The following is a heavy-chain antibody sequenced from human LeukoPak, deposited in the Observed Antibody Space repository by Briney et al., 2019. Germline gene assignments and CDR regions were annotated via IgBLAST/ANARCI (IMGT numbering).Heavy chain of an antibody. CDR1: GFTFSSYS. CDR2: ISSSSSYI. V-gene: IGHV3-21*01. J-gene: IGHJ5*02. CDR3: ARDGAYSSSSSWYPNWFDP. Sequence: PGGSLRLSCAASGFTFSSYSMNWVRQAPGKGLEWVSSISSSSSYIYYADSVKGRFTISRDNAKNSLYLQMNSLRAEDTAVYYCARDGAYSSSSSWYPNWFDPWGQGTLVTVSS. D-gene: IGHD6-13*01.